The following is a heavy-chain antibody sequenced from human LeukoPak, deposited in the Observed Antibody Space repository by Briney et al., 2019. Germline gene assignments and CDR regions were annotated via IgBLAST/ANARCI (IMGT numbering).Heavy chain of an antibody. V-gene: IGHV3-33*08. CDR3: AREDTYYDFWSGNFDY. J-gene: IGHJ4*02. CDR2: IWYDGSNK. Sequence: GGSLRLSCAASGFTFSSYWMSWVRQAPGKGLEWVAVIWYDGSNKYYADSVKGRFTISRDNSKNTLYLQMNSLRAEDTAVYYCAREDTYYDFWSGNFDYWGQGTLVTVSS. CDR1: GFTFSSYW. D-gene: IGHD3-3*01.